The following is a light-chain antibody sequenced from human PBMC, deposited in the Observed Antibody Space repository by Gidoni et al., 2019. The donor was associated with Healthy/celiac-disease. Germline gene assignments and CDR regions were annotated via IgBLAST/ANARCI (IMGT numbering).Light chain of an antibody. J-gene: IGKJ4*01. CDR3: QQRSNWPLIT. Sequence: EIVLTQSPATLSLSPGERATLSCRASQSVSSYLAWYQQKPGQAPRLLIYDASNRATGIPARFSGSGSGTDFTLTISSQEPEDFAVYYCQQRSNWPLITFGGGTKVEIK. CDR2: DAS. CDR1: QSVSSY. V-gene: IGKV3-11*01.